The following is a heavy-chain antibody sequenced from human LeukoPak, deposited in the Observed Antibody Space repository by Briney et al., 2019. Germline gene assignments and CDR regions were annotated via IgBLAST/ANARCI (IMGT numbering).Heavy chain of an antibody. CDR1: GFNASSNY. J-gene: IGHJ5*02. CDR2: IYSGGTT. D-gene: IGHD3-10*01. V-gene: IGHV3-66*04. Sequence: PGGSLRLSCAASGFNASSNYMSWVRQAPGKGLEWVSVIYSGGTTYYADSVKGRFTISRDNSKNTLYLQMNSLRAEDTAVYYCAKPAMVRGGDWFDPWGQGTLVTVSS. CDR3: AKPAMVRGGDWFDP.